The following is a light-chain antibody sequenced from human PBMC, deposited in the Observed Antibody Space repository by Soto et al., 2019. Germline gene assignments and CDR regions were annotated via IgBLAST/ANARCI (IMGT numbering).Light chain of an antibody. Sequence: EIVLTQSPATLSLSPGERGTLSCRASQSVSSYLAWYQQKPGQAARLIIYDASNRATGIPARFSGSGSGTDFTLTIRSLEPEDFAVYYCQPRSNSPSTFGQGTKVEI. CDR1: QSVSSY. V-gene: IGKV3-11*01. CDR3: QPRSNSPST. CDR2: DAS. J-gene: IGKJ1*01.